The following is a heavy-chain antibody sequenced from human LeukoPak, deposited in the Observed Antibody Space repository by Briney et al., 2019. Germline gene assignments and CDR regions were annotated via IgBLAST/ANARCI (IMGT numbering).Heavy chain of an antibody. J-gene: IGHJ1*01. CDR3: ARSPSEIGGYFRH. CDR1: GFTFITYW. Sequence: SGGSLRLSCAASGFTFITYWMHWVRQAPGMGLVWVSRIKSDGSTNYADSVKGRFTISRDNAKNTVSLQMNSLRPEDTGVYYCARSPSEIGGYFRHWGQGTLVTVSS. V-gene: IGHV3-74*01. CDR2: IKSDGST. D-gene: IGHD2-15*01.